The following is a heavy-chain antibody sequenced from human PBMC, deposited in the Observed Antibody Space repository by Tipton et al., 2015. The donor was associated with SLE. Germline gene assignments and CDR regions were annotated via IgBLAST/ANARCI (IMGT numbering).Heavy chain of an antibody. J-gene: IGHJ4*02. CDR2: IDYSGSS. Sequence: TLSLTCTVSGGSISSYYWSWIRQPPGKGLEWIGYIDYSGSSNYNPSLKSRVTFSLDTSKNQFSLKLSSVTAADTAVYYCARVAVTTGYFDYWGQGTLVTVSS. D-gene: IGHD4-17*01. CDR1: GGSISSYY. CDR3: ARVAVTTGYFDY. V-gene: IGHV4-59*12.